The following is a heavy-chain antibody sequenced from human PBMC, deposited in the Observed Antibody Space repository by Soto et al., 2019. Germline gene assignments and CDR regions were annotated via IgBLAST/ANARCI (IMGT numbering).Heavy chain of an antibody. J-gene: IGHJ5*02. V-gene: IGHV1-69*02. Sequence: QVQLVQSGAEVKKPGSSVKVSCKASGGTFSSYTISWVRQAPGQGLEWMGRIIPILGIANYAQKFQGRVTITADKSTSPADMELSSLGSEDPAVYYWARDSGGGWLGPRGPGNPVT. CDR2: IIPILGIA. CDR3: ARDSGGGWLGP. CDR1: GGTFSSYT. D-gene: IGHD3-10*01.